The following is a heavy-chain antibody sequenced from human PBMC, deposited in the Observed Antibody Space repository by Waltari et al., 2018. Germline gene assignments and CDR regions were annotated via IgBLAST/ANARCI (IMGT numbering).Heavy chain of an antibody. CDR1: GYTFTGSY. J-gene: IGHJ5*02. D-gene: IGHD5-12*01. CDR2: INPNSGGT. V-gene: IGHV1-2*06. CDR3: ARALSGYESA. Sequence: QVQLVQSGAEVKNPGASVKVSCKASGYTFTGSYMHWVRQAPGQGLEWMGRINPNSGGTNFAQKFKDRVTMTRDTSISTAYMELSGLRSDDTAMYYCARALSGYESAWGQGTLVTVSS.